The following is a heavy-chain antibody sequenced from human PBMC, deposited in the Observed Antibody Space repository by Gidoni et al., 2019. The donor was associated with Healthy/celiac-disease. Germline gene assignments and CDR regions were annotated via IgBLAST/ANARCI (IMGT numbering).Heavy chain of an antibody. CDR1: GFTFISYW. Sequence: EVQLVESGGGLVQPGGSLRLSCAASGFTFISYWMSWVRQAPGKGLEWVSNIKQDGSEKYYVDSVKGRFTISRDNAKNSLYLQMNSLRAEDTAVYYCARSRRIAAAGPVRFDYWGQGTLVTVSS. CDR3: ARSRRIAAAGPVRFDY. CDR2: IKQDGSEK. J-gene: IGHJ4*02. V-gene: IGHV3-7*01. D-gene: IGHD6-13*01.